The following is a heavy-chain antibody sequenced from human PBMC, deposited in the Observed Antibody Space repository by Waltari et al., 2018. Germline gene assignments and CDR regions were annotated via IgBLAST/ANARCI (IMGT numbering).Heavy chain of an antibody. CDR3: ARGAGGVYYFDY. CDR1: GYTFTSYD. D-gene: IGHD2-8*01. J-gene: IGHJ4*02. CDR2: MNPKRGNT. V-gene: IGHV1-8*01. Sequence: QVQLVQSGAEVKKPGASVKVSCKASGYTFTSYDINWVRQATGQGLEWMGWMNPKRGNTGYAKKFQGRVTMTRKTAISTAYRELSSLRSEDTAVYYCARGAGGVYYFDYWGQGTLVTVSS.